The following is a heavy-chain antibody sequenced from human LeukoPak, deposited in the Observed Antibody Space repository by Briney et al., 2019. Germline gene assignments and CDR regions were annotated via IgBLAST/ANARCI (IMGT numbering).Heavy chain of an antibody. V-gene: IGHV4-39*07. CDR1: GVSISSSSYD. Sequence: SETLSLTCTVSGVSISSSSYDWGWIRQPPGKGLEWIGRIYYSGSTYYNPSLKSRVTISVDTSKNQFSLKLSSVTAADTAVYYCARDRNYYDSSGYYLVWGQGTLVTVSS. CDR3: ARDRNYYDSSGYYLV. J-gene: IGHJ4*02. D-gene: IGHD3-22*01. CDR2: IYYSGST.